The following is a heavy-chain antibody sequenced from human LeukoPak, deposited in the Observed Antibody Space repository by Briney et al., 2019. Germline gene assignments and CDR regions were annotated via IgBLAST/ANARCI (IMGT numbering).Heavy chain of an antibody. Sequence: KTSETLSLTCAVYGGSFSDYYWSWIRRPPGKGLEWIGSIYYSGSTYYNPSLKSRVTISVDTSKNQFSLKLSSVTAADTAVYYCVRTPVAGTYFDYWGQGTLVTVSS. J-gene: IGHJ4*02. CDR3: VRTPVAGTYFDY. V-gene: IGHV4-34*01. CDR1: GGSFSDYY. D-gene: IGHD6-19*01. CDR2: IYYSGST.